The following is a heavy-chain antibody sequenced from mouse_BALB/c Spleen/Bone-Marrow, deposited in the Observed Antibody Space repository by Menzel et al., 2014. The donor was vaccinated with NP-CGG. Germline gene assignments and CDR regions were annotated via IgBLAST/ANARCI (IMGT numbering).Heavy chain of an antibody. CDR3: TRIYYDYNGFWFAY. CDR1: GSTFTSYF. Sequence: LQQSDTALVTPGASVNIFCMASGSTFTSYFMHWVKWRPEQGLEWIGYINSSNDGPKYNDNCKGKPTLSSDKSSSTAYMELSSQTSEASAAYYYTRIYYDYNGFWFAYWVEGTLVTVSA. D-gene: IGHD2-4*01. CDR2: INSSNDGP. V-gene: IGHV1-14*01. J-gene: IGHJ3*01.